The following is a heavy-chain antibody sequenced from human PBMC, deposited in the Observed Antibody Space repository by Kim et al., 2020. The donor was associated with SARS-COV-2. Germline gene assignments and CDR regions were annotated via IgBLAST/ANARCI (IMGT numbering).Heavy chain of an antibody. CDR1: GGSISSSSYY. CDR3: ARPLRSFPDV. V-gene: IGHV4-39*01. Sequence: SETLSLTCSVSGGSISSSSYYWGWIRQPPGKGLEWIGSMYYTGSTYYNPSLKSRVTVSGDTSKNQFSLKLSSVTAADTAVYYCARPLRSFPDVWGKGTT. CDR2: MYYTGST. J-gene: IGHJ6*03.